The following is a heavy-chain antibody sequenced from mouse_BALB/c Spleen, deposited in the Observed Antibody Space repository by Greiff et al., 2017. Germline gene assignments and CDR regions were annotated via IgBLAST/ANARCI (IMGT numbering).Heavy chain of an antibody. CDR1: GFSLTSYG. Sequence: VHLVESGPGLVAPSQSLSITCTVSGFSLTSYGVSWVRQPPGKGLEWLGVIWGDGSTNYHSALISRLSISKDNSKSQVFLKLNSLQTDDTATYYCAKHGYDYEGGWFAYWGQGTLVTVSA. D-gene: IGHD2-4*01. CDR3: AKHGYDYEGGWFAY. V-gene: IGHV2-3*01. J-gene: IGHJ3*01. CDR2: IWGDGST.